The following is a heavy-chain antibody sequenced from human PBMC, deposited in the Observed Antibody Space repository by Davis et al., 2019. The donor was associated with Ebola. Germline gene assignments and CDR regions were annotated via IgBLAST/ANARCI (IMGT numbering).Heavy chain of an antibody. J-gene: IGHJ4*02. Sequence: GESLKISCAASGFTFSSYGMHWVRQAPGKGLEWVAVISYDGSNKYYADSVKGRFTISRDNSKNTLYLQMNSLRADDTAVYYCARVSWDYYYDSSWSFLDYWGQGTLVTVSS. D-gene: IGHD3-22*01. V-gene: IGHV3-30*03. CDR2: ISYDGSNK. CDR3: ARVSWDYYYDSSWSFLDY. CDR1: GFTFSSYG.